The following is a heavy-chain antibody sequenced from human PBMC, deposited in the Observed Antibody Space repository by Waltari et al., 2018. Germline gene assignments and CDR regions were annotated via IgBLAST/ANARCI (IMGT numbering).Heavy chain of an antibody. CDR1: GYTFTGYY. CDR3: ARGDFRLSYYYMDV. Sequence: QVQLVQSGAEVKKPGASVTVSCTASGYTFTGYYIHWVPQAPGQGLEWMGWISPNSGDTNYAQKFQGRVTMTRDTSTTTAYMELSRLTSDDTAVFYCARGDFRLSYYYMDVWGKGTTVTVSS. CDR2: ISPNSGDT. J-gene: IGHJ6*03. V-gene: IGHV1-2*02. D-gene: IGHD3-3*01.